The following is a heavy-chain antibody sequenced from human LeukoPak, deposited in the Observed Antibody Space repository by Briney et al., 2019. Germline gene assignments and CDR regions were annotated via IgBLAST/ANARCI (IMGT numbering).Heavy chain of an antibody. CDR2: IDDEGDRT. D-gene: IGHD2-15*01. V-gene: IGHV3-43*02. J-gene: IGHJ4*02. CDR3: ARALGVAQGDS. CDR1: GFTFDDYV. Sequence: PGGSLRLSCAASGFTFDDYVMHWVRHAPGKGLEWVSLIDDEGDRTYYADSVKGRFTISRDNSRNSLYLQMNSLRSEDTALYYCARALGVAQGDSWGQGTLVTVST.